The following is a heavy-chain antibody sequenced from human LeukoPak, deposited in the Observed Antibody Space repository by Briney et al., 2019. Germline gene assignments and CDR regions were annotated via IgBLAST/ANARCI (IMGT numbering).Heavy chain of an antibody. CDR3: ATDPPYYDILTGYYGPNWFDP. V-gene: IGHV1-24*01. Sequence: GASVKVSCKVSGYTLTELSMHWVRQAPGKGLEWMGGSDPEDGETIYAQKFQGRVTMTEDTSTDTAYMELSSLRSEDTAVYYCATDPPYYDILTGYYGPNWFDPWGQGTLVTVSS. D-gene: IGHD3-9*01. CDR1: GYTLTELS. J-gene: IGHJ5*02. CDR2: SDPEDGET.